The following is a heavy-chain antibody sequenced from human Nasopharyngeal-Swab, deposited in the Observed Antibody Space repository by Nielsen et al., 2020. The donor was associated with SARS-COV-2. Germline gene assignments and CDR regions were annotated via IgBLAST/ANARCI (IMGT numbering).Heavy chain of an antibody. CDR1: GFSLSTSGMC. D-gene: IGHD3-9*01. J-gene: IGHJ6*02. V-gene: IGHV2-70*01. Sequence: SGPTLVKPTQPLTLTCTFSGFSLSTSGMCVSWIRQPPGKALEWLALLDWDDDKYYSTSLKTRLTISKDTSKNQVVLTTTNMDPVDTATYYCARAYYDILTGYYYGMDVWGQGTTVTVSS. CDR2: LDWDDDK. CDR3: ARAYYDILTGYYYGMDV.